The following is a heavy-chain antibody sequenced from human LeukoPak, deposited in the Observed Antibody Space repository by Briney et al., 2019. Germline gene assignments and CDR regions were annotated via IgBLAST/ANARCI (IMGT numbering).Heavy chain of an antibody. CDR2: INAGNGNT. CDR3: ARDRYGSDAGYAFDI. CDR1: GYTFTSYA. D-gene: IGHD3-10*01. V-gene: IGHV1-3*01. Sequence: APVKVSCKASGYTFTSYAMHWVRQAPGQRLEWMGWINAGNGNTKYSQKFQGRVTITRDTSASTAYMELSSLRSEDTAVYYCARDRYGSDAGYAFDIWGQGTMVTVSS. J-gene: IGHJ3*02.